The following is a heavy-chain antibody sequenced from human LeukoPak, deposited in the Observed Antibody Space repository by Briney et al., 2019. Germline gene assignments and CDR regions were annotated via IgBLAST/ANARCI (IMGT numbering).Heavy chain of an antibody. V-gene: IGHV1-69*05. Sequence: SVKVSCKASGGTFSSYAISWVRQAPGQGLEWMGGIIPIFGTANYAQKFQGRVTITTDKSTSTAYMELSSLRSEDTAVYYYARGSLGANYYYYYGMDVWGQGTTVTVSS. D-gene: IGHD3-10*01. CDR3: ARGSLGANYYYYYGMDV. CDR2: IIPIFGTA. CDR1: GGTFSSYA. J-gene: IGHJ6*02.